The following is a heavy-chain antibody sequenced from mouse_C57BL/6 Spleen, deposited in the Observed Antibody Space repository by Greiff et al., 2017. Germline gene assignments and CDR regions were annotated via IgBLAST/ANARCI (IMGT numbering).Heavy chain of an antibody. CDR2: IYPGSGST. J-gene: IGHJ1*03. CDR3: ARGGGTTVVAPDV. Sequence: QVQLQQPGAELVKPGASVKMSCKASGYTFTSYWITWVKQRPGQGLEWIGDIYPGSGSTNYHEKFKSKATLAVDTSTSAAYMQRSSLTSEDSAVYYCARGGGTTVVAPDVWGTGTTVTVSS. V-gene: IGHV1-55*01. D-gene: IGHD1-1*01. CDR1: GYTFTSYW.